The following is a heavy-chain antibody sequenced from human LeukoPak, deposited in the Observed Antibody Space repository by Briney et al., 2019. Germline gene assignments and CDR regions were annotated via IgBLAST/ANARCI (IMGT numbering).Heavy chain of an antibody. CDR1: GYTFTSYA. V-gene: IGHV7-4-1*02. Sequence: ASVKVSCKASGYTFTSYAMNWVRQAPGQGLEWMGWINTNTGNPTYAQGFTGRFVFSLDTSVSTAYLQISSLKAEDTAVYYCAREMTMVRGVIIYFDYWGQGTLVTVSS. CDR3: AREMTMVRGVIIYFDY. J-gene: IGHJ4*02. CDR2: INTNTGNP. D-gene: IGHD3-10*01.